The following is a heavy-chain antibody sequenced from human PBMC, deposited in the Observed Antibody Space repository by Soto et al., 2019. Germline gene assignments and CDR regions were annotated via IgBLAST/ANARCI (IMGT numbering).Heavy chain of an antibody. V-gene: IGHV3-64D*06. D-gene: IGHD3-22*01. J-gene: IGHJ4*02. CDR3: VKLFLTPKRDY. CDR1: GSTFSSYA. CDR2: ISSNGGST. Sequence: PGGSLRLSCSASGSTFSSYAMHWVRQAPGKGLEYVSAISSNGGSTYYADSVKGRFIISRDNSKNTLYLQMSSLRAEDTAVYYCVKLFLTPKRDYWGQGTLVTVSS.